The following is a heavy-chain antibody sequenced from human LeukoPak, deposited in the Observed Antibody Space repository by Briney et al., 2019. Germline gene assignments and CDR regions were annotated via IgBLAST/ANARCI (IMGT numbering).Heavy chain of an antibody. D-gene: IGHD5-24*01. Sequence: SSETLSLTCTVSGGSISSYYWSWIRQPPGKGLEWIGYIYYSGSTNYNPSLKSRVTISVDTSKNQFSLKLSSVTAADTAVYYCARMGEDGYALFDYWGQGTLVTVSS. J-gene: IGHJ4*02. CDR1: GGSISSYY. CDR2: IYYSGST. CDR3: ARMGEDGYALFDY. V-gene: IGHV4-59*01.